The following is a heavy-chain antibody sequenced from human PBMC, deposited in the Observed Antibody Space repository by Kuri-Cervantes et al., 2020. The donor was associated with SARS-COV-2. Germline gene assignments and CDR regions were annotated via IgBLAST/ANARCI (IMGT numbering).Heavy chain of an antibody. Sequence: GGSLRLSCAASGFTFSNYGMQWVRQAPGKGPEWVAVISHDGIVSHYADSLRGRFTISRDNSKNTLYLEVSSLRPEDTAVYHCAKEVYGSGSVHSYLDNWGQGIPVTVSS. CDR1: GFTFSNYG. D-gene: IGHD3-10*01. CDR3: AKEVYGSGSVHSYLDN. V-gene: IGHV3-30*18. CDR2: ISHDGIVS. J-gene: IGHJ4*02.